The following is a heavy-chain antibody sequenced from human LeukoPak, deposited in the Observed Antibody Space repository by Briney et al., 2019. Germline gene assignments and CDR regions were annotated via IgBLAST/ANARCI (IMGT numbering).Heavy chain of an antibody. Sequence: GGSLRLSCAASGFTFSSSWMHWVRQIPGKGLVWVSRIDFDGSRIVYADFVKGRFTISRDNAKNTLSLQMNSLRAEDTAVYYCARDKYSSSWEYFQHWGQGTLVTVSS. D-gene: IGHD6-13*01. V-gene: IGHV3-74*01. J-gene: IGHJ1*01. CDR2: IDFDGSRI. CDR1: GFTFSSSW. CDR3: ARDKYSSSWEYFQH.